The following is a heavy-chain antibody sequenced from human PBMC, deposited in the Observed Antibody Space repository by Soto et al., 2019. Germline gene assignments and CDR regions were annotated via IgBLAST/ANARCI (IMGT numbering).Heavy chain of an antibody. CDR1: GGTFNSYD. J-gene: IGHJ5*02. Sequence: QVQLVQSGAEVKKPGSSMKVSCKASGGTFNSYDINWVRQAPGQGLEWMGAIIPIVETPKYAQKFQGRVTITADESTNTVYMELSSRRSEDTAMYYCARLSRPNYYDTSGFFKDNGFDPWGQGTLVTVSS. CDR2: IIPIVETP. V-gene: IGHV1-69*01. D-gene: IGHD3-22*01. CDR3: ARLSRPNYYDTSGFFKDNGFDP.